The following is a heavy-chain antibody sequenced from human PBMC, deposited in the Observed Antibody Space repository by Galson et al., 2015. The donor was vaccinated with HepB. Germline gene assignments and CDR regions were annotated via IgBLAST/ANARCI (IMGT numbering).Heavy chain of an antibody. Sequence: SVKVSCKASGGAFSSYAISWVRQAPGQGLEWMGGIIPIFGTANYAQRFQGRVTITADESTSTAYMELSSLRSEDTAVYYCARHTSPDYYDSSGYYYNYFDYWGQGTLVTVSS. J-gene: IGHJ4*02. CDR3: ARHTSPDYYDSSGYYYNYFDY. V-gene: IGHV1-69*13. D-gene: IGHD3-22*01. CDR1: GGAFSSYA. CDR2: IIPIFGTA.